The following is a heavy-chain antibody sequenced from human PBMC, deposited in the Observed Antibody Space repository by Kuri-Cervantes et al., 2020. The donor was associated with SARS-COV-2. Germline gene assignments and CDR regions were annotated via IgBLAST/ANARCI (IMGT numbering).Heavy chain of an antibody. D-gene: IGHD1-26*01. V-gene: IGHV3-21*01. Sequence: GESLKISCEVSGFLFSASAIHWVRQASGKGLEWVSSISSSSSYIYYADSVKGRFTISRDNAKNSLYLQMNSLRAEDTAVYYCARAELRLIDYWGRGTLVTVSS. CDR3: ARAELRLIDY. CDR1: GFLFSASA. J-gene: IGHJ4*02. CDR2: ISSSSSYI.